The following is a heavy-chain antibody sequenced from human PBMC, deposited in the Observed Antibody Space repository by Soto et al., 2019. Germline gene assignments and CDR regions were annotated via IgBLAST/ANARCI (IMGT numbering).Heavy chain of an antibody. CDR2: ISYDGSNK. V-gene: IGHV3-30-3*01. CDR1: GFTFSSYA. Sequence: LRLSCAASGFTFSSYAMHWVRQAPGKGLEWVAVISYDGSNKYYADSVKGRFTISRDNSKNTLYLQMNSLRAEDTAVYYCARDLHSSSWYWEGHWFDPRGQGTLVTVSS. D-gene: IGHD6-13*01. J-gene: IGHJ5*02. CDR3: ARDLHSSSWYWEGHWFDP.